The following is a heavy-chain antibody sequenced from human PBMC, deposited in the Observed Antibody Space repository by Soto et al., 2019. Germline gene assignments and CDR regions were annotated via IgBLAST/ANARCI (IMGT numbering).Heavy chain of an antibody. J-gene: IGHJ6*02. Sequence: GGSLRLSCAASGFTFSSYAMSWVRQAPGKGLEWVSAIGGSGGSTYYADSVKGRFTMSRDNSKNTLYLQMNSLRAEDTAVYYCARDRVNMDVWGQGTTVTVSS. CDR2: IGGSGGST. CDR3: ARDRVNMDV. V-gene: IGHV3-23*01. CDR1: GFTFSSYA.